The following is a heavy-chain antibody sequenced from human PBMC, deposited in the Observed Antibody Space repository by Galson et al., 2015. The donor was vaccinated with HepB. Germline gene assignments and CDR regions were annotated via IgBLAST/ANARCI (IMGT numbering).Heavy chain of an antibody. D-gene: IGHD2-21*01. J-gene: IGHJ4*02. V-gene: IGHV1-69*13. CDR2: IIPIFGTA. Sequence: SVKVSCKASGGTFSSYAISWVRQAPGQGLEWMGGIIPIFGTANYAQKFQGRVTITADESTSTAYMELSSLRSEDTAVYYCARNLAYCGGDCYSDLNYWGQGTLVTVSS. CDR3: ARNLAYCGGDCYSDLNY. CDR1: GGTFSSYA.